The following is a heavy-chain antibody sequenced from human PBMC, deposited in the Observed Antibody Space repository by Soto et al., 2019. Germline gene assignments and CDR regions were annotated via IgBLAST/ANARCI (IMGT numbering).Heavy chain of an antibody. CDR3: AKDRGNTWSFDY. J-gene: IGHJ4*02. V-gene: IGHV3-30*18. CDR2: ISSDASYQ. Sequence: QVQLVESGGGVVQPGTSLTVSCPASGFTFSSDGMHWVRQAPGKGLEWVAFISSDASYQYYADSVKGRLTISRDNSKDTLYLQMNSLRVEDTAVYYCAKDRGNTWSFDYWGQGTLVTVSS. D-gene: IGHD6-13*01. CDR1: GFTFSSDG.